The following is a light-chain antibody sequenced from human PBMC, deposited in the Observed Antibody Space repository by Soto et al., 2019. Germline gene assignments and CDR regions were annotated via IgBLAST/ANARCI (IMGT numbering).Light chain of an antibody. Sequence: EIRLTQSPGTLSVSPGERATLSCRAAQGVTTNFAWYQQKSGQSPRLLIYDVSNRDTGVPARFSGSGSETDFTLAISGLRSEDSSVYFCQQYNNWPFSFGQGTRLEIK. V-gene: IGKV3-15*01. J-gene: IGKJ5*01. CDR2: DVS. CDR1: QGVTTN. CDR3: QQYNNWPFS.